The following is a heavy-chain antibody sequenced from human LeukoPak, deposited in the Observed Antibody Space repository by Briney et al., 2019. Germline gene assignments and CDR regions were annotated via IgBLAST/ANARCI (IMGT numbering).Heavy chain of an antibody. D-gene: IGHD6-19*01. V-gene: IGHV3-30-3*01. CDR2: ISFDGSDK. CDR1: GFTFSNYA. Sequence: GGSLRLSCAASGFTFSNYAMHWVRQAPGKGLEWVAFISFDGSDKYYADSVKGRFTISRDNSRNTLYLQMNGLRAEDTAVYYCARDQPGTYTLSSTWGQGTLVTVSS. J-gene: IGHJ5*02. CDR3: ARDQPGTYTLSST.